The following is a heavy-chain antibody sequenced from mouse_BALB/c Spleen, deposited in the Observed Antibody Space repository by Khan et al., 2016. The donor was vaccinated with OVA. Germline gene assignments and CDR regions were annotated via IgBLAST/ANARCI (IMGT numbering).Heavy chain of an antibody. CDR1: GFAFSSYD. V-gene: IGHV5-12-1*01. J-gene: IGHJ1*01. CDR2: ISSGGDNT. CDR3: TRRPGYFDV. Sequence: EVQLQESGGGLVKPGGSLKLSCTASGFAFSSYDMSWVRQTPEKRLEWVAYISSGGDNTYSPDTVQGRFTISRDNAKNTLYLQMSSLKSEDTAIYYCTRRPGYFDVWGAGTTVTVSS.